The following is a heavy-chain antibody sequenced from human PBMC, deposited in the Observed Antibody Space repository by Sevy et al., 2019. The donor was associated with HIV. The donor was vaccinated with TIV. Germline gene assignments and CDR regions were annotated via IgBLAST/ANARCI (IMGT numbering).Heavy chain of an antibody. CDR1: GGSFSGYY. V-gene: IGHV4-34*01. J-gene: IGHJ3*02. CDR3: ARHCSGTSCSHTFDI. Sequence: SETLSLTCAVYGGSFSGYYWSWIRQPPGKGMEWIGEINHSGSTNYNPSLKSRVTISVDTSKNQFSLKLSSVTAADTAVYYCARHCSGTSCSHTFDIWGQGTMVTVSS. CDR2: INHSGST. D-gene: IGHD2-2*01.